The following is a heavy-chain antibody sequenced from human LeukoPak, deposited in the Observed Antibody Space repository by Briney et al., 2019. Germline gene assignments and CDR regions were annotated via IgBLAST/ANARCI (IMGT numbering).Heavy chain of an antibody. J-gene: IGHJ4*02. D-gene: IGHD3-22*01. CDR3: ARTYYYDSSGSNPDY. CDR1: GFTFSSYS. Sequence: PGGSLTLSCAASGFTFSSYSMNWVRQAPGKGLEWVSLISSSRTYIYYADSVKGRFTISRDNARDSLYLQMNSLRAEDTAVYYCARTYYYDSSGSNPDYWGQGTLVTVSS. CDR2: ISSSRTYI. V-gene: IGHV3-21*01.